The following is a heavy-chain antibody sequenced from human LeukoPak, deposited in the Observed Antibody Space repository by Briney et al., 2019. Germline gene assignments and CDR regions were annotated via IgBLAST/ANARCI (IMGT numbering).Heavy chain of an antibody. J-gene: IGHJ3*02. CDR1: GFTFDDYA. V-gene: IGHV3-9*01. D-gene: IGHD2-21*02. Sequence: GGSLRLSCAASGFTFDDYAMHWVRQAPGKGLEWVSGISWNSGSIGYADSVKGRFTISRDNAKNSLYLQMNSLRAEDTAVYYCARALRVVVTDPEVAFDIWGQGTMVTVSS. CDR3: ARALRVVVTDPEVAFDI. CDR2: ISWNSGSI.